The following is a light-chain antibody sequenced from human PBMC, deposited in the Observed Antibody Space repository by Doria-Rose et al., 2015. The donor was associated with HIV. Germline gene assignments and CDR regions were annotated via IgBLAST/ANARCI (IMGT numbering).Light chain of an antibody. J-gene: IGKJ1*01. Sequence: TQSPGTLSLSPGERATLSCRASQSFSSTYLAWYQQKPGQAPSLLIYDGSTRATGIPDRFSASGSGADFTPTINRLGPEDFAPYYCHQYGTSWTFGQGTKVGI. V-gene: IGKV3-20*01. CDR2: DGS. CDR1: QSFSSTY. CDR3: HQYGTSWT.